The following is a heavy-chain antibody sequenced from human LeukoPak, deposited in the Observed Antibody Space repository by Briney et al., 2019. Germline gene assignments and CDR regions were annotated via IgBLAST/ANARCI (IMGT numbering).Heavy chain of an antibody. CDR2: IIPIFGTA. CDR3: ARERGVGYVWGSYRYFDH. CDR1: GGTFSSYA. D-gene: IGHD3-16*02. J-gene: IGHJ4*02. V-gene: IGHV1-69*06. Sequence: SVKVSCKASGGTFSSYAISWVRQAPGQGLEWMGGIIPIFGTANYAQKFQGRVTITADKSTSTAYMELSSLRSEDTAVYYCARERGVGYVWGSYRYFDHWGQGTLVTVSS.